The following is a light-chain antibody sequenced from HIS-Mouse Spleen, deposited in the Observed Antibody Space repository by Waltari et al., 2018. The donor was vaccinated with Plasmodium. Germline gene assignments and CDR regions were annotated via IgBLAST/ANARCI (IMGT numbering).Light chain of an antibody. V-gene: IGLV1-47*01. CDR3: AAWDDSLSGRV. J-gene: IGLJ3*02. CDR2: RNN. CDR1: SSNIGSNY. Sequence: QSVLTQPPSASGTPGQRVTISCSGSSSNIGSNYVYWYQQLPGTAPKLRIYRNNQPPSGVADRFSGSKSGTSASLAISGLRSEDEADYYCAAWDDSLSGRVFGGGTKLTVL.